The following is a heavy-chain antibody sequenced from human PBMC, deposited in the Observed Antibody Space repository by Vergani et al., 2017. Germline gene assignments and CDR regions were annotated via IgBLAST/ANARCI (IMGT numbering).Heavy chain of an antibody. CDR3: TRHGRSGWAGYFQH. J-gene: IGHJ1*01. D-gene: IGHD6-19*01. CDR2: IYYTGST. Sequence: QLQLQESGPGLAKPSETLSLTCTVSGVSIGSNTYYWGWIRQPPGKGREWIGTIYYTGSTYYKQSHKSRLTISVDPSKNQFSLNLTSVTAADTAVYYCTRHGRSGWAGYFQHWGQGTLVTASS. CDR1: GVSIGSNTYY. V-gene: IGHV4-39*01.